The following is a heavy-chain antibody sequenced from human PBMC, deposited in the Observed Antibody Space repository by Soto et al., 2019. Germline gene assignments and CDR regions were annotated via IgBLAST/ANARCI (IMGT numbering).Heavy chain of an antibody. CDR1: GGSISSGGYS. CDR2: IYHIGST. Sequence: QLQLQESGSGLVKPSQTLSLTCAVSGGSISSGGYSWSWIRQPPGKGLEWIGYIYHIGSTYHNPSLKTRVTIPVDRSRNQFSLMLSSVTAADTAVYYCARGAVVAANAAFDIWGQGTMVTVSS. V-gene: IGHV4-30-2*01. D-gene: IGHD2-15*01. J-gene: IGHJ3*02. CDR3: ARGAVVAANAAFDI.